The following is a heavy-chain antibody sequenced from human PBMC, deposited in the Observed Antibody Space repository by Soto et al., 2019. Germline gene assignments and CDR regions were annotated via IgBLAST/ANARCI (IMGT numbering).Heavy chain of an antibody. CDR2: ISWNSGSI. D-gene: IGHD3-3*01. CDR3: AKGAVTSIFGEVDY. Sequence: EVHLVESGGGLVQPGRSLRLSCAASGFIFEDYAMHWVRQVPGKGLEWVSSISWNSGSIDYADSVKGRFTVSRDSANNSLYLQMNSLRTEDTAFYYCAKGAVTSIFGEVDYCGQGTLVTVSS. J-gene: IGHJ4*02. V-gene: IGHV3-9*01. CDR1: GFIFEDYA.